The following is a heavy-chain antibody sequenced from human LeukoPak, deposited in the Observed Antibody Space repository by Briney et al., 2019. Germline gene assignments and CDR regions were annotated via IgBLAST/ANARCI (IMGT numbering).Heavy chain of an antibody. CDR2: ISSDGGST. V-gene: IGHV3-64*01. CDR1: RFTFSSYA. CDR3: AKEATITAYNFDY. Sequence: GGSLRLSCAASRFTFSSYAMHWVRQAPGKGLEYLSSISSDGGSTYYANSVKGRFTISRDNAKSSVYLQMNSLRAEDTAIYYCAKEATITAYNFDYWGQGALVTVSS. D-gene: IGHD5-24*01. J-gene: IGHJ4*02.